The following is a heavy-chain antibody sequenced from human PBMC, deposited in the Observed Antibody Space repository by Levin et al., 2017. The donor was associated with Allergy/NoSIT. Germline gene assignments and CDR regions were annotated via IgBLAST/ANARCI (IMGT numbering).Heavy chain of an antibody. J-gene: IGHJ3*02. CDR2: FDPEDGET. CDR1: GYTLTELS. V-gene: IGHV1-24*01. D-gene: IGHD3-16*02. CDR3: ATPEAYVWGSYLRGAFDS. Sequence: GESLKISCKVSGYTLTELSMHWVRQAPGKGLEWMGGFDPEDGETIYAQKFQGRVTMTEDTSTDTAYMELSSLRSEDTAVYYCATPEAYVWGSYLRGAFDSWGQGTMVTVSS.